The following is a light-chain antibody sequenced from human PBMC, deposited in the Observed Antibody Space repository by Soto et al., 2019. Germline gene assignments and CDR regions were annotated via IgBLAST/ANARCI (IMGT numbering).Light chain of an antibody. J-gene: IGKJ1*01. V-gene: IGKV1-39*01. CDR2: ASS. CDR3: HQTSTTPGT. Sequence: DVQMTQSPSSLSASVGDSVTITCRSSQTVKTYLNWYQHKPGKAPPLLIYASSRLPTGVASRFSGSGSGTDFSLTISSLQPEDFATYYCHQTSTTPGTFGQGTKVDIK. CDR1: QTVKTY.